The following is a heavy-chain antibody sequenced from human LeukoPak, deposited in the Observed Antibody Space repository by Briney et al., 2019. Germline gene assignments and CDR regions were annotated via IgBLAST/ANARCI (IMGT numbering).Heavy chain of an antibody. D-gene: IGHD4-23*01. Sequence: ASVKVSCKASGYNFSSYGISWVRQAPGQGLEWMGWINAYKGYTNYAQKLQGRVTMTTDTSTSTAYMELRSLRSDDTAMYYCARNHDYGDNSIDYWGQGTLVTVSS. CDR1: GYNFSSYG. CDR3: ARNHDYGDNSIDY. V-gene: IGHV1-18*01. J-gene: IGHJ4*02. CDR2: INAYKGYT.